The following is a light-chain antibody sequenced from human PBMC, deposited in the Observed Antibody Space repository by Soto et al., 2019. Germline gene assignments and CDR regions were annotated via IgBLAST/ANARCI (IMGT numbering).Light chain of an antibody. CDR2: EAS. CDR3: QQYNNYWS. V-gene: IGKV1-5*03. CDR1: QSVRTS. Sequence: DIHMTQSPSTLSASVGYRFTITCRASQSVRTSLAWYQQKAGKAPKLLIYEASSLDGGVPSRLSGSGSETEFTLTISSLQPDDFATYYCQQYNNYWSFGQGTKVDIK. J-gene: IGKJ1*01.